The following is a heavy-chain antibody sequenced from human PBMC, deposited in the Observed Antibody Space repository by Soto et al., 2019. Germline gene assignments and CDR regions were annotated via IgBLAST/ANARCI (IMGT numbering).Heavy chain of an antibody. D-gene: IGHD3-22*01. Sequence: PSETLSLTCTVSGGSISSGGYYWSWIRQHPGKGLEWIGYIYYSGSTYYNPSLKSRVTISVDTSKNQFSLKLSSVTAADTAVYYCARAPPSYTAMVTLYYDSSGYPSYYFDYWGQGTLVTVSS. CDR1: GGSISSGGYY. CDR2: IYYSGST. V-gene: IGHV4-31*03. J-gene: IGHJ4*02. CDR3: ARAPPSYTAMVTLYYDSSGYPSYYFDY.